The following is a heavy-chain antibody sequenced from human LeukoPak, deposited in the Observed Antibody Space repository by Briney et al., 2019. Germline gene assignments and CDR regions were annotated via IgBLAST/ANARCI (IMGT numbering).Heavy chain of an antibody. CDR3: ARGGTYYYANSGYTEYFQH. CDR2: INHSGST. V-gene: IGHV4-34*01. D-gene: IGHD3-22*01. Sequence: KPSETLSLTCAVYGGSFSGYYWSWLRQPPRKGLEWIGEINHSGSTNYNPSLKSRVTVSVDTSKNQFSLKLSSVTAADTAVYYCARGGTYYYANSGYTEYFQHWGQGTLVTVSS. J-gene: IGHJ1*01. CDR1: GGSFSGYY.